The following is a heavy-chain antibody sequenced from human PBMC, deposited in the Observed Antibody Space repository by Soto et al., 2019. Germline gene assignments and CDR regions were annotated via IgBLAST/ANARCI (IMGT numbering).Heavy chain of an antibody. V-gene: IGHV3-15*01. CDR1: GFAFTHVW. CDR2: ITRKIDGETT. J-gene: IGHJ3*02. Sequence: EVQLLEAGGDLAEPGGSLRLSCAASGFAFTHVWMTWVRQAPGRGLEWVGRITRKIDGETTNYAARGKGRFTISRDYSINTLYLQMNSLKTDVSAVYYCAADRYCSSNTCPGSFDISGQGKTV. D-gene: IGHD2-2*01. CDR3: AADRYCSSNTCPGSFDI.